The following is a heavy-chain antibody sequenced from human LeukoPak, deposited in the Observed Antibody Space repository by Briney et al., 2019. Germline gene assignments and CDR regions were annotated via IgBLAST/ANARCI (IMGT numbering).Heavy chain of an antibody. CDR2: INSDGSST. Sequence: GGSLRLSCAASGFTFSSYWMHWVRQAPGKGLVWVSRINSDGSSTSYADSVKGRFTISRDNAKNTLYLQMNSLRAEDTAVYYCASIVATPWQFDYWGQGTLVTVSS. V-gene: IGHV3-74*01. D-gene: IGHD5-12*01. J-gene: IGHJ4*02. CDR3: ASIVATPWQFDY. CDR1: GFTFSSYW.